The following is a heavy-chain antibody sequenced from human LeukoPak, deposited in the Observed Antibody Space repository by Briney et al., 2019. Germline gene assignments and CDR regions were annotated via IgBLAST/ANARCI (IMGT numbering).Heavy chain of an antibody. D-gene: IGHD3-3*01. CDR3: ARDLTAYYDFWSGYFPHIDAFDI. CDR1: GFTFSSYS. Sequence: GGSLRLSCAAPGFTFSSYSMNWVRQAPGKGLEWVSYISSSSSTIYYADSVKGRFTISRDNAKNSLYLQMNSLRDEDTAVYYCARDLTAYYDFWSGYFPHIDAFDIWGQGTMVTVSS. V-gene: IGHV3-48*02. J-gene: IGHJ3*02. CDR2: ISSSSSTI.